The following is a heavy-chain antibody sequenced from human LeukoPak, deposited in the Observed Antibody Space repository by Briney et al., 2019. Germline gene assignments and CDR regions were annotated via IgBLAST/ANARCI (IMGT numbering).Heavy chain of an antibody. CDR3: ARDLWQQLVLSDAFDI. CDR2: IWYDGSNK. J-gene: IGHJ3*02. V-gene: IGHV3-33*01. CDR1: GFTFSSYG. Sequence: GGSLRLSCAASGFTFSSYGMHWVRQAPGKGLEWVAVIWYDGSNKYYADSVKGRFTISRDNSKNTLYLQMNSLRAEDTAVYYCARDLWQQLVLSDAFDIWGQGTIVTVSS. D-gene: IGHD6-13*01.